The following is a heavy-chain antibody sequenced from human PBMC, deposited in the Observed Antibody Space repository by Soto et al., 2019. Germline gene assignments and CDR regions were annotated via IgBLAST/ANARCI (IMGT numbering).Heavy chain of an antibody. CDR3: AKDSFSRNGIHDPFDI. CDR1: GFIFREYA. J-gene: IGHJ3*02. V-gene: IGHV3-23*01. Sequence: EAQLLESGGGLVQPGGSLRLSCAASGFIFREYAMSWVRQAPGKGLEWVSVVGGRGGGIYYADSVRGRFIVSRDDSSDTLYLQMDRLRVEGTAIYYCAKDSFSRNGIHDPFDIWGQGTMVTVSS. CDR2: VGGRGGGI. D-gene: IGHD2-8*01.